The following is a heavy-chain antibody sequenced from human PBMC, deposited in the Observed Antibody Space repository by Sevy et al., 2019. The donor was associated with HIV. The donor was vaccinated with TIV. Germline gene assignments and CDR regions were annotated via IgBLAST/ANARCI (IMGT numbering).Heavy chain of an antibody. D-gene: IGHD1-26*01. J-gene: IGHJ4*02. V-gene: IGHV3-21*01. CDR2: IGSTGDYI. Sequence: GGSLRLSCAASGFTFISYSMNWVRQAPGKGLEWVASIGSTGDYIYYADSMKGRFTISRDNAKKSLYLQMKSLRAEDTAVYYCARGPPDGSYDYFDYWGQGTLVTVSS. CDR1: GFTFISYS. CDR3: ARGPPDGSYDYFDY.